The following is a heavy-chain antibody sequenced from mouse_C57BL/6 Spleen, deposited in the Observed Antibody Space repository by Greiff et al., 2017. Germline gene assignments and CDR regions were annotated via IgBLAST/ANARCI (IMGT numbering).Heavy chain of an antibody. CDR2: IDPETGGT. J-gene: IGHJ3*01. CDR3: TRFYYGSSIPFAY. CDR1: GYTFTDYE. V-gene: IGHV1-15*01. Sequence: QVQLKESGAELVRPGASVTLSCKASGYTFTDYEMHWVKQTPVHGLEWIGAIDPETGGTAYNQKFKGKAILTADKSSSTAYMELRSLTSEDSAVYYCTRFYYGSSIPFAYWGQGTLVTVSA. D-gene: IGHD1-1*01.